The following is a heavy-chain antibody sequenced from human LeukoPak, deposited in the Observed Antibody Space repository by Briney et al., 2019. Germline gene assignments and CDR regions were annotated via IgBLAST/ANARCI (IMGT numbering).Heavy chain of an antibody. Sequence: QPGRSLRLSCAASGFTFSSYGMHWVRQAPGKGLEWVAVISYDGSNKYYADSVKGRFTISRDNCKNTLYLQMNSLRAEDTAVYYCASPTPPNYYDSSGYYPDYWGQGTLVTVSS. CDR2: ISYDGSNK. CDR1: GFTFSSYG. V-gene: IGHV3-30*03. D-gene: IGHD3-22*01. CDR3: ASPTPPNYYDSSGYYPDY. J-gene: IGHJ4*02.